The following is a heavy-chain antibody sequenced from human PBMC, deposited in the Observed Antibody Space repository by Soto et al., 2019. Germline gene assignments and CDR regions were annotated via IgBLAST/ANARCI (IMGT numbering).Heavy chain of an antibody. J-gene: IGHJ4*02. V-gene: IGHV1-8*01. D-gene: IGHD3-3*01. CDR2: MNPNSGNT. Sequence: ASVKVSCKASGYTFTSYDINWVRQATGQGLEWMGRMNPNSGNTGYAQKFQGRVTMTRNTSISTAYMELSSLRSEDTAVYYCARGYEYDFWGGYYLSENYFDYWGQG. CDR3: ARGYEYDFWGGYYLSENYFDY. CDR1: GYTFTSYD.